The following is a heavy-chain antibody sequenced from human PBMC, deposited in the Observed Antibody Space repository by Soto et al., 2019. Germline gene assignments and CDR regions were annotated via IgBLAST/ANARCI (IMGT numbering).Heavy chain of an antibody. J-gene: IGHJ6*02. Sequence: SETLSLTCAVYGGSFSGYYWTWIRQPPGTGLEWIGEIYHSGSTNYNPSLKSRVTISVDTSKNQFSLKVTSVTAADTAMYYCARLGGYCSGTSCYGYYGMDVWGQGTTVTVSS. CDR1: GGSFSGYY. D-gene: IGHD2-2*01. CDR3: ARLGGYCSGTSCYGYYGMDV. V-gene: IGHV4-34*01. CDR2: IYHSGST.